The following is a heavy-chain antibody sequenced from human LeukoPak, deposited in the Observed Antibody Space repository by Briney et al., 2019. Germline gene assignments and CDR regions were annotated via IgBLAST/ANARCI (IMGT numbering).Heavy chain of an antibody. J-gene: IGHJ4*02. CDR3: AHKATGYVRHYFDY. CDR2: IYWDDDK. Sequence: SGPTLVKPTQTLTLTCTFSGFSFTTTGVGVGWIRQPPGEALEWLTLIYWDDDKRYSPSLKSRVAITKDTSKNQVVLTMTDMDPVDTATYYCAHKATGYVRHYFDYWGQGILVTVSS. D-gene: IGHD3-10*02. V-gene: IGHV2-5*02. CDR1: GFSFTTTGVG.